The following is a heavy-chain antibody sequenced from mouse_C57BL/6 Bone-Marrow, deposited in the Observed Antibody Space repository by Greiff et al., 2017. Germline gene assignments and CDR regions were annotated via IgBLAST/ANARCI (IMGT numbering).Heavy chain of an antibody. CDR1: GFTFSDYG. Sequence: EVMLVESGGGLVKPGGSLKLSCAASGFTFSDYGLHWVRQAPEKGLEWVAYISSGSSTIYYADTVKGRFTISRDNAKNTLFLQMTSLRSEDTAMYYCARTIYYYFMDYWGQGTSVTVSS. V-gene: IGHV5-17*01. CDR2: ISSGSSTI. CDR3: ARTIYYYFMDY. J-gene: IGHJ4*01.